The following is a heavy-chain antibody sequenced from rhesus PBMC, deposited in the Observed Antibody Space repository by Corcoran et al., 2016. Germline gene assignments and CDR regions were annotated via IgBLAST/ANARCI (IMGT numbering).Heavy chain of an antibody. D-gene: IGHD6-31*01. Sequence: EVQLVESGGGLAKPGGSLRLSCSASGFSFSYYYMYWVHQAPGKGLEWVSGISYTGGRTYNAEAVKGRFTISRENAKNTLYRQMDSLRAEDTAVYYCARVAQADSSGWYGDYWGQGVLVTVSS. V-gene: IGHV3S18*01. CDR3: ARVAQADSSGWYGDY. J-gene: IGHJ4*01. CDR1: GFSFSYYY. CDR2: ISYTGGRT.